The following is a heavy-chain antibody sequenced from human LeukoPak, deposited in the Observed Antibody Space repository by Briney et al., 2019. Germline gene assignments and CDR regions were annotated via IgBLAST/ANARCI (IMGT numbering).Heavy chain of an antibody. V-gene: IGHV3-21*01. CDR3: ARVPMVRGVIFDY. Sequence: GGSLRLSCAASGFTFSSYSMNWVRQAPGKGLEWVSSISSSSSYIYYADSVKGRFTISRDNAKNSLYLQMNSLRAEDTAVYYCARVPMVRGVIFDYWGQGTLVTVSS. CDR2: ISSSSSYI. D-gene: IGHD3-10*01. J-gene: IGHJ4*02. CDR1: GFTFSSYS.